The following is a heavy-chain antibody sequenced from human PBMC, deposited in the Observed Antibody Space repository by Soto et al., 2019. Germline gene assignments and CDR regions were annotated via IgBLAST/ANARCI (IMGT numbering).Heavy chain of an antibody. CDR1: GGTFGNFT. CDR3: ARWSHWNPLYYSGMDV. J-gene: IGHJ6*02. CDR2: IIPLFQTA. D-gene: IGHD1-1*01. V-gene: IGHV1-69*01. Sequence: QVQLVQYGAELKKPGSSVKVSCKASGGTFGNFTISWVRQAPGQGLEWMGGIIPLFQTANYALKFQGRVKITADDSTSTAYMELNSLRSEDTAVYYCARWSHWNPLYYSGMDVWGQGTTVIVSS.